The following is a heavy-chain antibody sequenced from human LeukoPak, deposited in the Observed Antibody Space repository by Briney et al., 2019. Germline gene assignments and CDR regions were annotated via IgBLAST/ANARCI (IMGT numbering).Heavy chain of an antibody. V-gene: IGHV4-59*01. J-gene: IGHJ4*02. CDR1: GGSISSYY. Sequence: PSETLSLTCTVSGGSISSYYWSWIRQPPGKGLEWIGYIYYSGSTNYNPSLKSRVTISVDTSKNQFSLKLSSVTAADTAVYYCARYGDYGDRIDYWGQGTLVTVFS. CDR3: ARYGDYGDRIDY. CDR2: IYYSGST. D-gene: IGHD4-17*01.